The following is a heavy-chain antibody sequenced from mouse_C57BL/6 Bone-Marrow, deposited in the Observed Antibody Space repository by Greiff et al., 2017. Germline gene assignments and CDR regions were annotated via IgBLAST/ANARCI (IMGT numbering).Heavy chain of an antibody. CDR2: IDPETGGT. D-gene: IGHD1-1*01. Sequence: QVQLKESGAELVRPGASVTLSCKASGYTFTDYEMHWVKQTPVHGLEWIGAIDPETGGTAYNQKFKGKAILTADTSSSTAYMELRSLTSEDSAVYYCTRDYGSSYYAMDYWSQGASVTVSS. J-gene: IGHJ4*01. CDR3: TRDYGSSYYAMDY. V-gene: IGHV1-15*01. CDR1: GYTFTDYE.